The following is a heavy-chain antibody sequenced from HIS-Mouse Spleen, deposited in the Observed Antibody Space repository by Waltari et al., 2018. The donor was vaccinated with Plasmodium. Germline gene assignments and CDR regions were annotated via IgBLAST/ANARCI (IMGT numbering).Heavy chain of an antibody. CDR3: ARVLGYKAAAGTFVEYFQH. V-gene: IGHV1-2*02. J-gene: IGHJ1*01. CDR2: SNPNSG. CDR1: GYTVTGYY. D-gene: IGHD6-13*01. Sequence: QVQLVQSGAEVKKPGASVKVSCKASGYTVTGYYMHWVRQAPGQGLEWMGWSNPNSGDTSISTAYMELRRLRSDDTAVYYCARVLGYKAAAGTFVEYFQHWGQGTLVTVSS.